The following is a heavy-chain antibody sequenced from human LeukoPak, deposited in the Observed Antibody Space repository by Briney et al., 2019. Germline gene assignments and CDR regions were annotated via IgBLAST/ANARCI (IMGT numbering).Heavy chain of an antibody. J-gene: IGHJ4*02. CDR2: INPNSGGT. D-gene: IGHD6-6*01. CDR1: GYSFTMYG. V-gene: IGHV1-2*02. Sequence: ASVKVSCKASGYSFTMYGISWVRQASGQGLEWMGWINPNSGGTNYAQKFQGRVTMTRDTSISTAYMELSRLRSDDTAVYYCARLSIAGQTSQGYDYWGQGTLVTVSS. CDR3: ARLSIAGQTSQGYDY.